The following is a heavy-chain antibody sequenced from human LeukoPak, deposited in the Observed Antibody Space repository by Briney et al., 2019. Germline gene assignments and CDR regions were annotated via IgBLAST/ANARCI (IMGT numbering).Heavy chain of an antibody. V-gene: IGHV1-2*02. CDR3: ARPLGSLKEYWWFDP. CDR1: GYSFSDFY. CDR2: INPNSGGT. D-gene: IGHD2/OR15-2a*01. J-gene: IGHJ5*02. Sequence: ASVKVSCTASGYSFSDFYIHWLRQAPGQGLEWLGWINPNSGGTNFAQYFQGRVTMTRDTSASTVYMELSSLRSDDTAVYYCARPLGSLKEYWWFDPWGQGTLVTVSS.